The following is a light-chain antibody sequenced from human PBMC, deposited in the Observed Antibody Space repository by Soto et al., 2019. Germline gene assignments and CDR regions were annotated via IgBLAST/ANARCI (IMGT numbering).Light chain of an antibody. Sequence: EIVMTQSPATLSVSPGERATLSCSAGQNIHTNLAWYQQKPGQAPSLLFYGASNRATGIPARFSGSVSGTDFTLTISSLEPEDFAVYYCQQRSNWPPITFGQGTRLQI. CDR1: QNIHTN. V-gene: IGKV3-11*01. CDR2: GAS. CDR3: QQRSNWPPIT. J-gene: IGKJ5*01.